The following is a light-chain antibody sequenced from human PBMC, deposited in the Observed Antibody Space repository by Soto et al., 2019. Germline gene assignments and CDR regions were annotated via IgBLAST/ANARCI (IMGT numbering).Light chain of an antibody. CDR1: QSISRY. CDR3: QQSHSTWT. V-gene: IGKV1-39*01. CDR2: AAS. J-gene: IGKJ1*01. Sequence: DIQMTQSPSSLSASVGDRVTITCRASQSISRYINWYQQKPEKAPKPLIYAASSLQSGVPSRFSDSGSGTDFTLTISSLQPEDFATYYCQQSHSTWTFGQGSKADIK.